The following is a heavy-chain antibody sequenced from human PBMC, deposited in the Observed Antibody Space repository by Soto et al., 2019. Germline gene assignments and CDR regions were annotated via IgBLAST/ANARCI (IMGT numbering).Heavy chain of an antibody. D-gene: IGHD2-15*01. J-gene: IGHJ4*02. CDR2: VSAGGDNT. Sequence: GGSLRLSCTASGFTFANYAMHWVRQAPGKGLEWVSRVSAGGDNTDYADAVKGRFTISRDNSKNTLFLQMTSLRAEDTAVYYCATRGFWAYCSVGSSYMFDNGGRETLVTVPS. V-gene: IGHV3-23*01. CDR3: ATRGFWAYCSVGSSYMFDN. CDR1: GFTFANYA.